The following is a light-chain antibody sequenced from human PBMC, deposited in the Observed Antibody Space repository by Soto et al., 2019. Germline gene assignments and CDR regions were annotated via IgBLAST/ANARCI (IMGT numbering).Light chain of an antibody. Sequence: DIQMTQSPSSLSASVGDRVTMTCRASQSISTYLNWYQQRPGKAPNLLIYSASSLQSGVPSRFSGSGSGTEFTLTISSLQPEDFATYYCQQTYSIPLTFGPGTIVGI. CDR3: QQTYSIPLT. V-gene: IGKV1-39*01. CDR1: QSISTY. J-gene: IGKJ3*01. CDR2: SAS.